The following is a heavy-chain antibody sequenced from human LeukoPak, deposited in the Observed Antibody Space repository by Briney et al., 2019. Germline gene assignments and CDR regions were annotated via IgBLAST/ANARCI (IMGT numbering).Heavy chain of an antibody. D-gene: IGHD4-11*01. Sequence: GGSLRLSCAASRFTFNNYGMHWVRQAPGKGLEWVAFIRFDGSDQYYADSVEGRFTISRDNYKNTLHLQMNTLRTEDTAVYYCAKAQGIGVTTYIDYWGQGTLVTVSS. J-gene: IGHJ4*02. CDR2: IRFDGSDQ. V-gene: IGHV3-30*02. CDR3: AKAQGIGVTTYIDY. CDR1: RFTFNNYG.